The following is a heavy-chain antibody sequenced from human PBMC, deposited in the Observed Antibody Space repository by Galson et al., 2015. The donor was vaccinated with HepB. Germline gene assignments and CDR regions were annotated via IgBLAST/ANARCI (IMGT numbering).Heavy chain of an antibody. CDR1: GFTFSSYG. D-gene: IGHD3-16*02. Sequence: SLRLSCAASGFTFSSYGMHWVRQAPGKGLEWVAFIRYDGSNKYYADSVKGRFTISRDNSKNTLYLQMNSLRAEDTAVYYCAKPYYDYVWGSYRSFLDYWGQGTLVTVSS. CDR3: AKPYYDYVWGSYRSFLDY. V-gene: IGHV3-30*02. CDR2: IRYDGSNK. J-gene: IGHJ4*02.